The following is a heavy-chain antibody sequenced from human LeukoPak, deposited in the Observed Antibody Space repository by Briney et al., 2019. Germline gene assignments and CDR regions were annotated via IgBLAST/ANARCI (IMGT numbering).Heavy chain of an antibody. Sequence: PGGSLRLSCAASGFTFSSYSMNWVRQAPGKGLEWVSSISSSSSYIYYADSVKGRFTISRDNAKNSLYLQMNSLRAEDTAVYYCARGPGWEQITYDDYWGQGTLVTVSS. CDR1: GFTFSSYS. J-gene: IGHJ4*02. CDR3: ARGPGWEQITYDDY. CDR2: ISSSSSYI. D-gene: IGHD1-26*01. V-gene: IGHV3-21*01.